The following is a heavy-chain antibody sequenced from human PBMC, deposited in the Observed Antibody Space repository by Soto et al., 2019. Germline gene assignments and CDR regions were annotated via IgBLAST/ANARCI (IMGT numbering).Heavy chain of an antibody. J-gene: IGHJ4*02. CDR2: ISGSGGST. Sequence: PGGSLRLSCAASGFTFSSYAMSWVRQAPGKGLEWVSAISGSGGSTYYADSVKGRFTISRDNSKNTLYLQMNSLRAEDTAVYYCAKVPASYDSSGYYYGFGFGTESLAFDYWGQGTLVTVSS. V-gene: IGHV3-23*01. CDR1: GFTFSSYA. CDR3: AKVPASYDSSGYYYGFGFGTESLAFDY. D-gene: IGHD3-22*01.